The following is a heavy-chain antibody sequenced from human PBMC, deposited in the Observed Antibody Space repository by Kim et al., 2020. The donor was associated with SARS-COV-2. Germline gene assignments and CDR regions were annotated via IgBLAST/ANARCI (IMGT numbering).Heavy chain of an antibody. D-gene: IGHD2-2*01. J-gene: IGHJ5*02. CDR2: INPNSGGT. V-gene: IGHV1-2*02. Sequence: ASVKVSCKASGYTFTGYYMHWVRQAPGQGLEWMGWINPNSGGTNYAQKFQGRVTMTRDTSISTAYMELSRLRSDDTAVYYCARGPHCSSTSCYEGENWFDPWGQGTLVTVSS. CDR1: GYTFTGYY. CDR3: ARGPHCSSTSCYEGENWFDP.